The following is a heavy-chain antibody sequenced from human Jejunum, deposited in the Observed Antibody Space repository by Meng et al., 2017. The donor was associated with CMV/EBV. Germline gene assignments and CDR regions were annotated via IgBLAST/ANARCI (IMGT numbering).Heavy chain of an antibody. Sequence: FTFGGFAIPRGPPAPGKGVGWVAVISNDGNIKFYADSVKGRFTLSRDNSQNTVSPQMNSLRREDTAVYYCARENYYDLGILGALDYWGQGSLVTVSS. V-gene: IGHV3-30-3*01. CDR3: ARENYYDLGILGALDY. CDR1: FTFGGFA. J-gene: IGHJ4*02. D-gene: IGHD3/OR15-3a*01. CDR2: ISNDGNIK.